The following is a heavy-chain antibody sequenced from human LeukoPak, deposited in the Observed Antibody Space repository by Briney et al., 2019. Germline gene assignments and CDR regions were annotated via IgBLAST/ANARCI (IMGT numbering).Heavy chain of an antibody. CDR3: ARGGYSFDY. J-gene: IGHJ4*02. V-gene: IGHV3-20*04. Sequence: GGSLRLSCTFSGFTFEDYGMNWVRQVPGKEPEWVSGLNWNGGGRRYADSVKGRFTVSRDNAKNSLYLQMNSLRVEDTAVYYCARGGYSFDYLGQGTLVTVSS. D-gene: IGHD5-12*01. CDR2: LNWNGGGR. CDR1: GFTFEDYG.